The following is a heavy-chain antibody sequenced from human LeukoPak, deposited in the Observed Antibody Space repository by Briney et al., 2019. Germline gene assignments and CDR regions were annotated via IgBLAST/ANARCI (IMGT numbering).Heavy chain of an antibody. CDR2: IKSKTDGGTT. V-gene: IGHV3-15*01. Sequence: SWIRQPPGKGLEWVGRIKSKTDGGTTNYAAPVKGTFTISRDDSKNTLYLQMNSLKTEDTAVYYCTTSYDSSGYWDDAFDIWGQGTMVTVSS. J-gene: IGHJ3*02. D-gene: IGHD3-22*01. CDR3: TTSYDSSGYWDDAFDI.